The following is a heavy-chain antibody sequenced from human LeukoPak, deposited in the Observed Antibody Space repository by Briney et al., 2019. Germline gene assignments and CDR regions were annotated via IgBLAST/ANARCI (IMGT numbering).Heavy chain of an antibody. CDR1: GGSIRTYY. Sequence: SETLSLTCSVSGGSIRTYYWSWIRQPPGKELEWIGYIFYSGSTNYNPSLKSRVTISVDTSKNRFSLRLSSVTAADTAVYYCARGDHYGDFDYWGQGTLVTVSS. V-gene: IGHV4-59*01. CDR3: ARGDHYGDFDY. D-gene: IGHD4-17*01. CDR2: IFYSGST. J-gene: IGHJ4*02.